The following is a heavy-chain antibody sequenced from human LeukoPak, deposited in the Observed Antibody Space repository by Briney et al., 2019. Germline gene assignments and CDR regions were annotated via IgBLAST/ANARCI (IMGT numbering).Heavy chain of an antibody. CDR2: IYPADSDT. J-gene: IGHJ5*02. V-gene: IGHV5-51*01. Sequence: GESLKISCKGSGYRFTTYWIGWVRQMPGKGLELIGIIYPADSDTKYSPSFQGQVTMSADKSISTAYLQWRSLKASDTAMYYCARQHSGSYYGYNWFDAWGQGTLVTVSS. CDR3: ARQHSGSYYGYNWFDA. D-gene: IGHD1-26*01. CDR1: GYRFTTYW.